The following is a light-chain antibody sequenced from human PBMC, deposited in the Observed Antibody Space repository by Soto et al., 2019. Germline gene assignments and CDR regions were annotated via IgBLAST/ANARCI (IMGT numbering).Light chain of an antibody. CDR1: PSFSSRY. CDR3: QQYGSSPKYT. V-gene: IGKV3-20*01. CDR2: GAS. Sequence: EIVLTQSPGTLSLSPGERATPPFRARPSFSSRYLAWYQPKPGQAPRLLIYGASSRATGIPDRFSGSGSGTDFTLTISRLEPEDFAVYYCQQYGSSPKYTFGQGTKLEIK. J-gene: IGKJ2*01.